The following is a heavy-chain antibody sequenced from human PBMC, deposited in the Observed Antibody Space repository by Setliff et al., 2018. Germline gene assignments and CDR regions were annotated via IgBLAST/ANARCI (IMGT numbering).Heavy chain of an antibody. V-gene: IGHV1-2*02. D-gene: IGHD1-1*01. J-gene: IGHJ4*02. CDR2: INPNSGGT. Sequence: ASVKVSCKASGYTFTGYYMHWVRQAPGQGLEWMGWINPNSGGTNYAQKFQGRVTMTRDTSISTAYMELSRLRSDDTAVYYCARDLGGIWKTYFDRWGQGVLVTVSS. CDR1: GYTFTGYY. CDR3: ARDLGGIWKTYFDR.